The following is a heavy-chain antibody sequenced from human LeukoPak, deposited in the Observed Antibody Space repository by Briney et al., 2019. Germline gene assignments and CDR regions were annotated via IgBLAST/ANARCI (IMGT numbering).Heavy chain of an antibody. CDR1: GFTFSSYW. V-gene: IGHV3-7*01. J-gene: IGHJ6*03. D-gene: IGHD2-2*02. CDR2: IKQDGSEK. CDR3: ARRKGYCSSTSCYSYYYYYMDV. Sequence: GGSLRLSCAASGFTFSSYWMSWVRQAPGEGLEWVANIKQDGSEKYYVDSVKGRFTISRDNAKNSLYLQMNSLRAEDTAVYYCARRKGYCSSTSCYSYYYYYMDVWGKGTTVTVSS.